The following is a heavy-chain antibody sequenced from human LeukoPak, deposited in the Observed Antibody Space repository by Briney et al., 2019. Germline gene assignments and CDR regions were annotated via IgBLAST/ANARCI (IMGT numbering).Heavy chain of an antibody. Sequence: PGRPLRLSHAASGFTFSGYAMHSVRQAPGKGLWRVAVILYDGSNEYYADSVKGRFTISRDNSKNTLYLQMNSLSVEDTAVYYCARVGYYASGPFSYFDYWGQGTLVTVSS. V-gene: IGHV3-30-3*01. CDR3: ARVGYYASGPFSYFDY. D-gene: IGHD3-10*01. J-gene: IGHJ4*02. CDR2: ILYDGSNE. CDR1: GFTFSGYA.